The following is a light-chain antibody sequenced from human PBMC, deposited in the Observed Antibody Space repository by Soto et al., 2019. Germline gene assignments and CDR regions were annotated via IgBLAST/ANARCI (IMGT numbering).Light chain of an antibody. Sequence: QAVVTQSPSASASLGALVNLTCTLSSGHSSDAIAWHQQQPEKGPRFLMKLNSDGSHTKGDGIPGRFSGSSSGAERYLTISSLQSEDEADYYCQTWGTGIQVFGGGTKLTVL. V-gene: IGLV4-69*01. CDR2: LNSDGSH. CDR3: QTWGTGIQV. CDR1: SGHSSDA. J-gene: IGLJ2*01.